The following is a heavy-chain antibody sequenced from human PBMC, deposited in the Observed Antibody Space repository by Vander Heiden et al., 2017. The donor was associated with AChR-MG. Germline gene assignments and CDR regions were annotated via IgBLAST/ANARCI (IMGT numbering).Heavy chain of an antibody. D-gene: IGHD3-16*01. CDR2: IYPGDSDT. J-gene: IGHJ5*01. CDR1: GYTFTNYW. CDR3: ARHRGGGDNNWFDS. Sequence: EVQLVQSGAEVKQPGASLKISCKASGYTFTNYWIGWVRQMPGKGLEWMGIIYPGDSDTSYSPSFQGQVTVSADKAITTAYLQWSSLKASDTAMYYCARHRGGGDNNWFDSWGQGTLVTVSS. V-gene: IGHV5-51*01.